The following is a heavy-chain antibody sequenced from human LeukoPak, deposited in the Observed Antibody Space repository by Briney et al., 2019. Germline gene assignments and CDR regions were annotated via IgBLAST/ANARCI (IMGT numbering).Heavy chain of an antibody. CDR2: INAGNGNT. D-gene: IGHD3-10*01. CDR1: GYTFTSYA. J-gene: IGHJ4*02. Sequence: ASVKVSCKASGYTFTSYAMHWVRQAPGQRLEWMGWINAGNGNTKYSQKFQGRVTITRDTSASTAYMELSSLRSEDTAVYYCARDAPLLWFGEFVLDYWGQGTLVTVSS. CDR3: ARDAPLLWFGEFVLDY. V-gene: IGHV1-3*01.